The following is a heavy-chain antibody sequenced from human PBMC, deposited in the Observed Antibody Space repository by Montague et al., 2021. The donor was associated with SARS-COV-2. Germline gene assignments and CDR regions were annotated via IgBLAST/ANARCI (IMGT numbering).Heavy chain of an antibody. Sequence: TLSLTCTVSGGSISSGGYYWSWIRQHPGKGLEWIGYIYYSGSTYYNPSLKSRVTISVDTSKNQFSLKLSSVTAADTAVYYCATKIVVVPAAYYYYGMDAWGQGTTVTVSS. CDR2: IYYSGST. V-gene: IGHV4-31*03. J-gene: IGHJ6*02. D-gene: IGHD2-2*01. CDR3: ATKIVVVPAAYYYYGMDA. CDR1: GGSISSGGYY.